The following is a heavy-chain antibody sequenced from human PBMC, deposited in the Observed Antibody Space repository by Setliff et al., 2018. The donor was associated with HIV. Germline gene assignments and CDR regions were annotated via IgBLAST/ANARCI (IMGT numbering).Heavy chain of an antibody. Sequence: GGSLRLSCAASGFTFSSFGMHWVRQAPGKGLEWVAFIRYNGNNKFYADSVKGRFTISRDNSKNTLYLQMNSLRAEDTAMYYCATGPQYSSGWYYPAIDYHYAMDVWAKGPRSPSP. CDR1: GFTFSSFG. J-gene: IGHJ6*02. D-gene: IGHD6-19*01. CDR2: IRYNGNNK. V-gene: IGHV3-30*02. CDR3: ATGPQYSSGWYYPAIDYHYAMDV.